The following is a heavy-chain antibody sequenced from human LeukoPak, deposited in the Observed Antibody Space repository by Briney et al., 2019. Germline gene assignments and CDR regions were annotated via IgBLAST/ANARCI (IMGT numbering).Heavy chain of an antibody. CDR2: ITGDGSST. CDR3: ARDRGYVPDY. J-gene: IGHJ4*02. D-gene: IGHD5-12*01. Sequence: GGSLRLSCAASGLSFSKAWMHWVRQAPGKGLVWVSRITGDGSSTTYADSVKGRFTISRDNAKNTLYLQMNSLRAEDTAVYYCARDRGYVPDYWGQGTLVTVPS. V-gene: IGHV3-74*01. CDR1: GLSFSKAW.